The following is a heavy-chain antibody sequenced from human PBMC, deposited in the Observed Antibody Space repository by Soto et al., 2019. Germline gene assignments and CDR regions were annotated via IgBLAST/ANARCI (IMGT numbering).Heavy chain of an antibody. D-gene: IGHD2-15*01. Sequence: SETLSLTCAVSGGSISSGGYSWSWIRQPPRKGLEWIGYIYHSGSTYYNPSLKSRVTISVDRSKNQFSLKLSSVTAADTAVYYCARGSVVAATLFDYWGQGTLVTVSS. CDR1: GGSISSGGYS. J-gene: IGHJ4*02. CDR3: ARGSVVAATLFDY. CDR2: IYHSGST. V-gene: IGHV4-30-2*01.